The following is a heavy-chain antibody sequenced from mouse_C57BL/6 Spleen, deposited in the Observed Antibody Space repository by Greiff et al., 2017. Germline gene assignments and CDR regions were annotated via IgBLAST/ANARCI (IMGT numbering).Heavy chain of an antibody. D-gene: IGHD2-4*01. V-gene: IGHV1-76*01. CDR1: GYTFTDYY. J-gene: IGHJ4*01. CDR2: IYPGSGNT. CDR3: AREDDYDGYYYAMGC. Sequence: QVQLKESGAELVRPGASVKMSCKASGYTFTDYYINWVKQRPGPGLEWIASIYPGSGNTYYNEKFKGKATLTAEKSSSTAYMQLNSLTSEVSAVYFCAREDDYDGYYYAMGCWGQGTSVTVAS.